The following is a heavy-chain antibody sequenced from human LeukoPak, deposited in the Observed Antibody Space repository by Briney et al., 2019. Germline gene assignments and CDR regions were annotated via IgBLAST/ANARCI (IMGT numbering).Heavy chain of an antibody. D-gene: IGHD5-18*01. CDR2: INPNSGGT. Sequence: ASVKVSCKASGYTFTGYYIHWVRQAPGQGLEWMGWINPNSGGTNYAQKFQGRVTMTRDTSISTAYMELSRLRSDDTAVYYCARVLYSYDRNFDYWGQGTLVTVSS. V-gene: IGHV1-2*02. J-gene: IGHJ4*02. CDR3: ARVLYSYDRNFDY. CDR1: GYTFTGYY.